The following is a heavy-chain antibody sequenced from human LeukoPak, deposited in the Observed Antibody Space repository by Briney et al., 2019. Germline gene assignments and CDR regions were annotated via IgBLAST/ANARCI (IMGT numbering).Heavy chain of an antibody. Sequence: SSETLSLTCTVSGGSISSYYWSWIRQPPGKGLEWIGYIYYSGSTNYNPSLKSRVTISVDTSKNQFSLKLSSVTAADTAVYYCARLVSSSWYKNDYWGQGTLVTVSS. CDR1: GGSISSYY. D-gene: IGHD6-13*01. J-gene: IGHJ4*02. V-gene: IGHV4-59*08. CDR2: IYYSGST. CDR3: ARLVSSSWYKNDY.